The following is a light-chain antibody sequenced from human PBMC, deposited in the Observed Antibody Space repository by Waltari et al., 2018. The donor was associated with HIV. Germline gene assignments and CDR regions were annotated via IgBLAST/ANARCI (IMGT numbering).Light chain of an antibody. CDR1: STDVGGYNY. Sequence: QSALTQPRSVSGSPGQSVTISCTGTSTDVGGYNYVSWYQQHPGKVPKPLSYDVSKRPSGVPSRFSGSRSVNTASLTISALQAEDEADYYCCSYAGSYTWVFGGGTKLTVL. J-gene: IGLJ3*02. CDR3: CSYAGSYTWV. V-gene: IGLV2-11*01. CDR2: DVS.